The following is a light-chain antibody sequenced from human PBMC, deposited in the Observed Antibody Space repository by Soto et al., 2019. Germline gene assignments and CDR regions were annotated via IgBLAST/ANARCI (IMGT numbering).Light chain of an antibody. Sequence: QSVLTQPRSVSGSPGQSVTISCTGTSSDVGGYNYVSWYQQHPGKAPKLIISAVTERPSGVPDRFSGSKSGNTASLTISGLQADDEADYYCSSYTSSRRVFGGGTKLTVL. CDR2: AVT. J-gene: IGLJ2*01. V-gene: IGLV2-11*01. CDR3: SSYTSSRRV. CDR1: SSDVGGYNY.